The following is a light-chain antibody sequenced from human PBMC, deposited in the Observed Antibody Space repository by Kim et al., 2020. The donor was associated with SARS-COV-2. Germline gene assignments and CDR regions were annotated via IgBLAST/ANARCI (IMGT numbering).Light chain of an antibody. Sequence: ASVNLTCTLSSGHSSNAITWHQHQPEKAHRYLMKVNSDGSHIKEDGISDRFSGSSSGAERYLTISSLQSEDEADYYCQTWGTGIWVFGGGTQLTVL. CDR3: QTWGTGIWV. J-gene: IGLJ3*02. CDR2: VNSDGSH. CDR1: SGHSSNA. V-gene: IGLV4-69*01.